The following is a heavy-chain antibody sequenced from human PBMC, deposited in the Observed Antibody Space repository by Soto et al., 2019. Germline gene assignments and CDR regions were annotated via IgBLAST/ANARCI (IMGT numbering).Heavy chain of an antibody. D-gene: IGHD3-10*01. Sequence: QVQLVQSGAEVKRPGSSVKVSCQASGDIFRTYAISWVRQAPGQGLEWMGGIIPMFTTPNYAQNFQGRVTISAVESTSTAYMELSSLKSEDTPVYFCARRGHYGSRSHFQNLSYLGQGTQVTVSS. CDR2: IIPMFTTP. J-gene: IGHJ4*02. CDR1: GDIFRTYA. V-gene: IGHV1-69*01. CDR3: ARRGHYGSRSHFQNLSY.